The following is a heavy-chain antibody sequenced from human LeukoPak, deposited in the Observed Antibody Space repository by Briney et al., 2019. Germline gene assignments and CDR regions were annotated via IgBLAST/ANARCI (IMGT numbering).Heavy chain of an antibody. Sequence: SETLSLTCAVYGGSFSGYYWSWIRQPPGKGLEWIGEINHSGSTNYNPSLKSRVTISVGTSKNQFSLKLSSVTAADTAVYYCARGDYRSYWYFDLWGRGTLVTVSS. CDR1: GGSFSGYY. V-gene: IGHV4-34*01. CDR3: ARGDYRSYWYFDL. CDR2: INHSGST. D-gene: IGHD4-11*01. J-gene: IGHJ2*01.